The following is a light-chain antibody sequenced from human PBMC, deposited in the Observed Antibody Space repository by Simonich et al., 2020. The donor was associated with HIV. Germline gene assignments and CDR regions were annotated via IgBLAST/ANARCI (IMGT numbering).Light chain of an antibody. CDR1: SGNIASNY. CDR2: EDN. J-gene: IGLJ2*01. Sequence: NFMLTQPHSVSASPGKTVTISCTRSSGNIASNYVQGYQLRPGSAPTTVIYEDNHRPSGVPDRFSGSIDSSSNSASLTISGLKTEDEADYYCQSYDRSNQRIFGGGTKLTVL. CDR3: QSYDRSNQRI. V-gene: IGLV6-57*03.